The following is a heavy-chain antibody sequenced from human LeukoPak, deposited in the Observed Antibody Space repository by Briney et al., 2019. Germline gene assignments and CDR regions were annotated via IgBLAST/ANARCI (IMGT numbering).Heavy chain of an antibody. V-gene: IGHV3-23*01. CDR1: GFTFSSYA. D-gene: IGHD2-21*01. Sequence: GGSLRLSCTSSGFTFSSYAMIWVRQAPGKGLEWVSALSGSGATTYYADSVKGRFTISRDNSKNTLNLQMYSLRVEDTAVYYCAKDQTYCSGDCYSWVDYWGQGTLVTVSS. J-gene: IGHJ4*02. CDR3: AKDQTYCSGDCYSWVDY. CDR2: LSGSGATT.